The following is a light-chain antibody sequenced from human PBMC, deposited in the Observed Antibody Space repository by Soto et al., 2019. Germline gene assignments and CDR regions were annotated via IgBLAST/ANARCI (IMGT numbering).Light chain of an antibody. CDR3: CSYAGSSTFYV. Sequence: QSVLTQPASVSESPGQSITISCTGTSSDVGSYDLVSWYQQHPGKAPKLMIYEVSKRPSGVSNRFSGSKSGNTASLTISGLQAEDEADYYCCSYAGSSTFYVFGTGTKVTVL. CDR1: SSDVGSYDL. CDR2: EVS. V-gene: IGLV2-23*02. J-gene: IGLJ1*01.